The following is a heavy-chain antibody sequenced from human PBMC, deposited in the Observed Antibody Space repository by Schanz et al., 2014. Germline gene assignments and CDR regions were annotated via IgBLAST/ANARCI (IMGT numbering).Heavy chain of an antibody. Sequence: QVQLVQSGAEMKKPGASVKVSCKASGYTFTGYYMHWVRQAPGQGLEWMGWINPNSGGTNYAQKYQGRVTMTSDTSISTAYMELSRLRSDDTAVYYCARAGQDFEYSSLRPIGYFDLWGRGTLVTVSS. V-gene: IGHV1-2*02. J-gene: IGHJ2*01. CDR1: GYTFTGYY. CDR3: ARAGQDFEYSSLRPIGYFDL. CDR2: INPNSGGT. D-gene: IGHD6-6*01.